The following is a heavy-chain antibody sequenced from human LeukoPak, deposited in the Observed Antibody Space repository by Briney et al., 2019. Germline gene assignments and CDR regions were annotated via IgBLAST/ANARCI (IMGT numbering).Heavy chain of an antibody. J-gene: IGHJ4*02. CDR2: ISYRGST. Sequence: SETLSLTCTVSGGSISSDHWSWIRQPPGKGLEWIGCISYRGSTHYNPSLKSRVTISVDTSKNHFSLKLISVTAADTAVYYCARVRGLGVITPYLDYWGQGSLVTVSS. V-gene: IGHV4-59*08. CDR1: GGSISSDH. D-gene: IGHD3-16*02. CDR3: ARVRGLGVITPYLDY.